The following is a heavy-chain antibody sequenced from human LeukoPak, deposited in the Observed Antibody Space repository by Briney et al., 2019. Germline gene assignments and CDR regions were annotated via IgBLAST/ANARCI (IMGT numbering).Heavy chain of an antibody. CDR3: ARGKRIGGYSYGSTPFDY. Sequence: SETLSLTCAVYGGSFSGYYWSWIRQPPGKGLEWIGEINHSGSTNYNPSLKSRVTISVDTSKNQFSLKLSSVTAADTAVYYCARGKRIGGYSYGSTPFDYGGQGTLVTVSS. D-gene: IGHD5-18*01. V-gene: IGHV4-34*01. CDR1: GGSFSGYY. J-gene: IGHJ4*02. CDR2: INHSGST.